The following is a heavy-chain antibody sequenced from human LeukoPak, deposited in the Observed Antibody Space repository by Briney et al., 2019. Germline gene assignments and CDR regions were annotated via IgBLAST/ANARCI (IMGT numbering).Heavy chain of an antibody. Sequence: PGGSLRLSCAASGFTFSSYAMSWVRQAPGKGLEWVSAISGSGGSTYYADSVKGRFTISRDNSKNTLYLQMNSLRAEDTAVYYCARGWIEDNWKKALMAGRYYYYYGMDVWGHGTTVTVSS. J-gene: IGHJ6*02. CDR3: ARGWIEDNWKKALMAGRYYYYYGMDV. CDR1: GFTFSSYA. V-gene: IGHV3-23*01. CDR2: ISGSGGST. D-gene: IGHD1-1*01.